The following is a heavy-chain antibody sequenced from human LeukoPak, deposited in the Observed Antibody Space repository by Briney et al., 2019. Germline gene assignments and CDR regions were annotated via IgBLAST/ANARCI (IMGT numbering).Heavy chain of an antibody. Sequence: PGGSLRLSCAASGFTFSSYSMNWVRQAPGKGLEWVSSISGSSSYIYYADSVKGRFTISRDNAKNSLYLQMNSLRAEDTAVYYCARESVVPPPLDYWGQGTLVTVSS. J-gene: IGHJ4*02. D-gene: IGHD2-2*01. CDR1: GFTFSSYS. CDR3: ARESVVPPPLDY. CDR2: ISGSSSYI. V-gene: IGHV3-21*01.